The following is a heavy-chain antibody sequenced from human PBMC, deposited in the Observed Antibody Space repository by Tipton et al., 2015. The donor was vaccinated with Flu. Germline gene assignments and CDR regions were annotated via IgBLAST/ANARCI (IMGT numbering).Heavy chain of an antibody. V-gene: IGHV3-7*01. CDR3: AKYGPGLSKTAMDV. Sequence: SLRLSCAASGFTFSDYWMTWVRQAPGRGLEYLANIDRDGIEKFYVDSVKGRFTVSRDNAKDSVFLQMDRLRVTDTAVYYCAKYGPGLSKTAMDVWGQGTTVIVSS. D-gene: IGHD1-1*01. CDR2: IDRDGIEK. J-gene: IGHJ6*02. CDR1: GFTFSDYW.